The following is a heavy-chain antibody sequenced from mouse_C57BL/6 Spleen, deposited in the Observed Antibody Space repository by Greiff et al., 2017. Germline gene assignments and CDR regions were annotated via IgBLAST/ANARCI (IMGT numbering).Heavy chain of an antibody. CDR2: IRYDGSN. Sequence: EVQLVESGPGLVKPSQSLSLTCSVTGYSITSGYYWNWIRQFPGNKLEWMGYIRYDGSNNYNPSLKNRISITLDTSNNQSFLKLNSVTTEDTAEYYCTKGGYYAMDYWGQGTSVTVSS. CDR3: TKGGYYAMDY. J-gene: IGHJ4*01. CDR1: GYSITSGYY. V-gene: IGHV3-6*01.